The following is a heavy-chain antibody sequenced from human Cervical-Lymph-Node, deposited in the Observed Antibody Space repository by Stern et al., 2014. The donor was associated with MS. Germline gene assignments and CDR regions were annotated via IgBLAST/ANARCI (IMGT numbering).Heavy chain of an antibody. D-gene: IGHD1-14*01. J-gene: IGHJ5*02. CDR3: ARHGGPNWNHEAHNWFDP. CDR1: EYNFNTHW. V-gene: IGHV5-51*03. Sequence: EVHLVESGAEVKKPGESLKISCKGSEYNFNTHWIAWVRQMPGKGLEWLGNLYPGNSDTRYNPSLQGQVSISADKSITTAYLHFSSLKASDSAMYFCARHGGPNWNHEAHNWFDPWGQGTLVTVSS. CDR2: LYPGNSDT.